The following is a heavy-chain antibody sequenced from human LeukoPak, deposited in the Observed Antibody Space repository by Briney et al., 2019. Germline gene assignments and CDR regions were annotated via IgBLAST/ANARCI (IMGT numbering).Heavy chain of an antibody. CDR3: ARTDYYGSGSSDY. CDR2: IYYSGST. V-gene: IGHV4-30-4*01. D-gene: IGHD3-10*01. CDR1: GGSISSGDYY. Sequence: NPSETLSLTCTVSGGSISSGDYYWSWIRQPPGKGLEWTGYIYYSGSTYYNPSLKSRVTISVDTSKNQFSLKLSSVTAADTAVYYCARTDYYGSGSSDYWGQGTLVTVSS. J-gene: IGHJ4*02.